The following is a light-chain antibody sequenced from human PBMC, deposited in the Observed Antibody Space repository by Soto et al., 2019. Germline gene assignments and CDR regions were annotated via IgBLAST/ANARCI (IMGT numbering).Light chain of an antibody. V-gene: IGKV1-39*01. CDR3: QEGSTLLT. Sequence: DIQITQSPSSLSTSVGDRVTITCRTSQSVSTYLNWYQQRPGKAPKLLIYAASSLESGVPSRFRGSGSGTDFTLTISSLQPEDFATYYCQEGSTLLTFGGGTRVEIK. CDR1: QSVSTY. CDR2: AAS. J-gene: IGKJ4*01.